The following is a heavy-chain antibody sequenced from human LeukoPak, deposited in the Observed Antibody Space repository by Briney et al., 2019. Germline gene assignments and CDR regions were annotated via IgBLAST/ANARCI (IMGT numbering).Heavy chain of an antibody. V-gene: IGHV5-51*01. Sequence: GESLKISCKGSGYSFTSQWTGWVRQMPGKGLEWMGMIYPGDSDTRYSPSFQGQVTISADKSISTAYLQWSSLKASDTAMYYCARYSCTSISCYSPFDYWGQGTLVTVSS. J-gene: IGHJ4*02. CDR1: GYSFTSQW. D-gene: IGHD2-2*01. CDR2: IYPGDSDT. CDR3: ARYSCTSISCYSPFDY.